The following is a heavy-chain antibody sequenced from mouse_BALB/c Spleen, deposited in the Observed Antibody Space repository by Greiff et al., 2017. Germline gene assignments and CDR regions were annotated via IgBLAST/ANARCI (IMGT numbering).Heavy chain of an antibody. CDR2: IDPANGNT. V-gene: IGHV14-3*02. CDR1: GFNITDTY. J-gene: IGHJ4*01. CDR3: APLYYYAMDY. D-gene: IGHD1-1*01. Sequence: EVQLQQSGAELVKPGASVKLSCTASGFNITDTYMHWVKQRPEQGLEWIGRIDPANGNTKYDPKFQGKATITADTSSNTAYLQLSSLTSEDTAVYYCAPLYYYAMDYWGQGTSVTVSS.